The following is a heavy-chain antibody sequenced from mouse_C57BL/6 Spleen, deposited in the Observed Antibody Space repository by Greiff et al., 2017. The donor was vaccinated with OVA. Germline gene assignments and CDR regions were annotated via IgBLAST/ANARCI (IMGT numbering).Heavy chain of an antibody. CDR3: ARGGWLQFAY. Sequence: VQLQQSGPELVKPGASVKIPCKASGYTFTDYNMDWVKQSHGKSLEWIGDINPNNGGTIYNQKFKGKATLTVDKSSSTAYMELRSLTSEDTAVYYCARGGWLQFAYWGQGTLVTVSA. V-gene: IGHV1-18*01. J-gene: IGHJ3*01. CDR2: INPNNGGT. CDR1: GYTFTDYN. D-gene: IGHD2-3*01.